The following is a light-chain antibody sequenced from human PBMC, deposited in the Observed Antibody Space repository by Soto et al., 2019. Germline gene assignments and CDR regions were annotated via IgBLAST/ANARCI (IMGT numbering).Light chain of an antibody. CDR2: DVS. J-gene: IGLJ2*01. V-gene: IGLV2-14*03. CDR1: SSDVGAYNY. CDR3: SSYASSNFPVI. Sequence: QSALTQPASVSGSPGQSITISCTGTSSDVGAYNYVSWYQFHPGKAPKLMIYDVSYRPSGVSNRFSGSKSGNTASLTISGLQAEDEADYYCSSYASSNFPVIYGGGTKVTVL.